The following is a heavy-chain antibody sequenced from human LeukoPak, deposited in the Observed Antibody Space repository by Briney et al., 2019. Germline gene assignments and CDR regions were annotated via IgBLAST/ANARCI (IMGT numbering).Heavy chain of an antibody. D-gene: IGHD3-10*01. CDR2: ISSSSSYI. J-gene: IGHJ5*02. CDR3: ASSYYGSGLLNWFDP. Sequence: GGSLRLSCAVSGITLSNYGMSWVRQAPGKGLEWVSSISSSSSYIYYADSVKGRFTISRDNAKNSLYLQMNSLRAEDTAVYYCASSYYGSGLLNWFDPWGQGTLVTVSS. V-gene: IGHV3-21*01. CDR1: GITLSNYG.